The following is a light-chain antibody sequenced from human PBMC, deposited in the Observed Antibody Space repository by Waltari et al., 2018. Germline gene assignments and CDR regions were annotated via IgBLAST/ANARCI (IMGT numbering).Light chain of an antibody. CDR2: DVS. J-gene: IGLJ3*02. CDR1: RRDLVSYEI. Sequence: QSALTQPASVSGSPGQSVTISCTAARRDLVSYEIASWYQQHPGNAPKLIICDVSKRPSGVSDRFSGSKSGDTASLTISGLQFEDEADYYCCSYAGNYIWVFGGGTRLTVL. V-gene: IGLV2-23*02. CDR3: CSYAGNYIWV.